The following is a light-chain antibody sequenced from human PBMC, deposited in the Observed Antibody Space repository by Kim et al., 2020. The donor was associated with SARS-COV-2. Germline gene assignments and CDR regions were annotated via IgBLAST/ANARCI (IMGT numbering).Light chain of an antibody. CDR2: GAS. V-gene: IGKV3-15*01. Sequence: SPGESVTLSCRAGQSVSNNLAWYQQRPGQAPRLLLYGASTRATDIPARFSGSGSGTEFTLTIRSLQSEDLAVYYCQQYNDWPLLSFGGGTKVDIK. J-gene: IGKJ4*01. CDR3: QQYNDWPLLS. CDR1: QSVSNN.